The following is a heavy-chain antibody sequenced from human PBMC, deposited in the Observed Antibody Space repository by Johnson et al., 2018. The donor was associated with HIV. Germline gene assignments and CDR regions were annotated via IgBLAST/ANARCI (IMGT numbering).Heavy chain of an antibody. CDR2: IGTAGDT. Sequence: VQLVESGGGLVQPGGSLRLSCAASGFTFSSYDMHWVRQATGKGLEWVSAIGTAGDTYYPGSVQGRFTISRENAKNSLYLQMNSLRAGDTAVYYCARVGLGDAFDIWGQGTMVTVSS. CDR1: GFTFSSYD. V-gene: IGHV3-13*01. J-gene: IGHJ3*02. CDR3: ARVGLGDAFDI. D-gene: IGHD3-16*01.